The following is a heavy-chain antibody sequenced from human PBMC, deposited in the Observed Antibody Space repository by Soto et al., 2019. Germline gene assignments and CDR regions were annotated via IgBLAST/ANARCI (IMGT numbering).Heavy chain of an antibody. V-gene: IGHV1-69*13. CDR2: IIPIFGTA. CDR3: AREYTGYYDSSGYPGSYYYYYGMDV. D-gene: IGHD3-22*01. J-gene: IGHJ6*02. Sequence: SVKVSCKASGGTFSSYAISWVRQAPGQGLEWMGGIIPIFGTANYAQKLQGRVTITADESTSTAYMELSSLRSEDTAVYYCAREYTGYYDSSGYPGSYYYYYGMDVWGQGTTVTVSS. CDR1: GGTFSSYA.